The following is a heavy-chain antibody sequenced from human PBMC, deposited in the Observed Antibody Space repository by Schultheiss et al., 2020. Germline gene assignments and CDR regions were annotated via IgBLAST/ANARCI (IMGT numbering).Heavy chain of an antibody. CDR1: GGSISSYY. J-gene: IGHJ6*02. V-gene: IGHV4-59*01. Sequence: GSLRLSCTVSGGSISSYYWSWIRQPPGKGLEWIGYIYYSGSTNYNPSLKSRVTISVDTSKNQFSLKLSSVTAADTAVYYCAKQKYNWNGGSGMDVWGQGTTVTVSS. CDR3: AKQKYNWNGGSGMDV. CDR2: IYYSGST. D-gene: IGHD1-20*01.